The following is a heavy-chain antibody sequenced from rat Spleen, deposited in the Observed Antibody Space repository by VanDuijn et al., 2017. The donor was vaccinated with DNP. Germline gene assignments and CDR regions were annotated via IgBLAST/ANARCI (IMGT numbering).Heavy chain of an antibody. V-gene: IGHV2S12*01. Sequence: QVQLKESGPGLVQPSQTLSLTCTVSGFSLTNYGVSWVRQPPGKGLEWIAAISSGGSTYFNSVFKSRISISRDTSKSQVFLKMNRLQTEDTAIYFCSRYGGYGGDWFGYWGQGTLVTVSS. CDR3: SRYGGYGGDWFGY. CDR1: GFSLTNYG. D-gene: IGHD1-11*01. CDR2: ISSGGST. J-gene: IGHJ3*01.